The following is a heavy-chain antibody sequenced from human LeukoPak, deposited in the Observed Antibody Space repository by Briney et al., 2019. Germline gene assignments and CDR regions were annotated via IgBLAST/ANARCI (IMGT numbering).Heavy chain of an antibody. CDR3: AKVWSIYSNTYYFDS. V-gene: IGHV3-23*01. CDR1: GFTFSNFA. CDR2: VSGGGGST. Sequence: GGSLRLSCAASGFTFSNFAMNWVRQAPGKGLEWVSVVSGGGGSTYYAASVKGRFTISRDNSKNTVLLQMNSLRVEDTALYYCAKVWSIYSNTYYFDSWGQGTLVTVSS. D-gene: IGHD6-13*01. J-gene: IGHJ4*02.